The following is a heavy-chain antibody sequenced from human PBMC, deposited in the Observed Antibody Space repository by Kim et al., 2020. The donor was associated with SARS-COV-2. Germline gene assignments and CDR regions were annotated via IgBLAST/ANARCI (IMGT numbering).Heavy chain of an antibody. CDR1: GGSFSGYY. V-gene: IGHV4-34*01. D-gene: IGHD5-12*01. CDR2: INHSGST. Sequence: SETLSLTCAVYGGSFSGYYWSWIRQPPGKGLEWIGEINHSGSTNYNPSLKSRVTISVDTSKNQFSLKLSSVTAADTAVYYCARIYDSRGYYYYSMDVWG. CDR3: ARIYDSRGYYYYSMDV. J-gene: IGHJ6*03.